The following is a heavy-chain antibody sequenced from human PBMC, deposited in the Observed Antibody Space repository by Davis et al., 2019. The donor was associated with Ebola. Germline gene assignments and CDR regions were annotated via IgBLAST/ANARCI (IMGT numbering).Heavy chain of an antibody. D-gene: IGHD1-26*01. V-gene: IGHV1-18*04. J-gene: IGHJ4*02. CDR3: ARAPFIVGATYPIDY. Sequence: ASAQVSCKASSGTFISHGTSSVRQATGQGFEWMGWISAYNGNTNYAQKLQGRVTMTTDTSTSTAYMELRSLRSDDTAVYYCARAPFIVGATYPIDYWGQGTLVTVSS. CDR2: ISAYNGNT. CDR1: SGTFISHG.